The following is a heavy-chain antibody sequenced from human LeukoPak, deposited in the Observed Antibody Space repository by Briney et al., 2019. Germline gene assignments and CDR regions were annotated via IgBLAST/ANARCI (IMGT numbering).Heavy chain of an antibody. V-gene: IGHV3-48*03. CDR2: ISHSGGTK. CDR1: GFTFSSYE. J-gene: IGHJ4*01. D-gene: IGHD3-22*01. Sequence: GGSLRLSCAASGFTFSSYEMNWVRQAPGKGLEWIAYISHSGGTKYYADSVEGRLSISRDNAKNSVYLQMESLRVEDTAIYFCATDKGVSDSYFAYRGHGVLFTVSS. CDR3: ATDKGVSDSYFAY.